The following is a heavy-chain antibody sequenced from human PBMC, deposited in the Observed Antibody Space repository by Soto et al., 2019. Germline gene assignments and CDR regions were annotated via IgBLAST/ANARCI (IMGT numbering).Heavy chain of an antibody. Sequence: SVTLSLTCTVSGGSISSYYWSWIRQPPGKGLEWIGYIYYSGSTNYNPSLKSRVTISVDTSKNQFSLKLSSVTAADTAVYYCARRGEEVVSIFGVVRYYYYYMDVWGKGTTVTVSS. CDR3: ARRGEEVVSIFGVVRYYYYYMDV. V-gene: IGHV4-59*01. CDR1: GGSISSYY. J-gene: IGHJ6*03. CDR2: IYYSGST. D-gene: IGHD3-3*01.